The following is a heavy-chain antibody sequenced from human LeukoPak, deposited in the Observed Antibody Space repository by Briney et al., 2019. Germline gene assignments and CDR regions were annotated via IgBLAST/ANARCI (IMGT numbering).Heavy chain of an antibody. CDR3: ARDLLGYNYHYMDV. V-gene: IGHV3-21*01. J-gene: IGHJ6*03. Sequence: GGSLRLSCAASGFTFSDYNMNWVRQAPGRGLDWVSSISSSSSYIYYADSVKGRFTISRDNAKNSLYLQMNSLRAEDTAVYYCARDLLGYNYHYMDVWGKGTTVTISS. D-gene: IGHD3-22*01. CDR2: ISSSSSYI. CDR1: GFTFSDYN.